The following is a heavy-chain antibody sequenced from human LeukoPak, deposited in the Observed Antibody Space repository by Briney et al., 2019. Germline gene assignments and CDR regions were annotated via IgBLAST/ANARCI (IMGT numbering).Heavy chain of an antibody. CDR3: ARDADTSGHSSHFDY. J-gene: IGHJ4*02. V-gene: IGHV3-33*05. D-gene: IGHD3-22*01. CDR2: IKYDGSKT. Sequence: PGGCLRLSCAASGFTFSAHGMHWVRQAPGKGLEWVAAIKYDGSKTYYGDSVKGRLSISRDNSKNMLSLQMNSLRAEDTAVYHCARDADTSGHSSHFDYWGQGTLVTVSS. CDR1: GFTFSAHG.